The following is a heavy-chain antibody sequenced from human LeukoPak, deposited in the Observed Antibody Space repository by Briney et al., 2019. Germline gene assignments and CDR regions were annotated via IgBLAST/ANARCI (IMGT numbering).Heavy chain of an antibody. CDR3: ASRSWYAAFDI. V-gene: IGHV4-59*12. J-gene: IGHJ3*02. CDR1: GGSISSYY. CDR2: TYYSGST. Sequence: SETLSLTCTVSGGSISSYYWSWIRQPPGKGLEWIGYTYYSGSTNYNPSLKSRVTISVDRSKNQFSLKLSSVTAADTAVYYCASRSWYAAFDIWGQGTMVTVSS. D-gene: IGHD6-13*01.